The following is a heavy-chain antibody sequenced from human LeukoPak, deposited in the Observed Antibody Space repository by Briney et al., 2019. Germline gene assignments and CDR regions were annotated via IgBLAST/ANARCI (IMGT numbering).Heavy chain of an antibody. D-gene: IGHD6-19*01. J-gene: IGHJ4*02. V-gene: IGHV3-43*02. Sequence: GGSLRLSCAASGFTFDDYAMHWVRQAPGKGLEWVSLISGDGGSTYYADSVKGRFTISRDNSKNSLYLQMNSLRTGDTALYYCVKTSSGTFDYWGQGTLVTVSS. CDR1: GFTFDDYA. CDR3: VKTSSGTFDY. CDR2: ISGDGGST.